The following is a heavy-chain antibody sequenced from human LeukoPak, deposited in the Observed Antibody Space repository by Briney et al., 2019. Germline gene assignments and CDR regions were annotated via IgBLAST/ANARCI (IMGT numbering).Heavy chain of an antibody. CDR2: ISGSGDTT. CDR3: AKDSAYNSRWYSSFDH. V-gene: IGHV3-23*01. CDR1: GFIFSSYA. Sequence: GGSLRLSFAASGFIFSSYAMSWVRQAPGKGLEWVSPISGSGDTTYYADSVKGRFTISRDNSKNTLYLQMNSLRAGDTAVYYCAKDSAYNSRWYSSFDHWGQGTLVTVSS. D-gene: IGHD6-13*01. J-gene: IGHJ4*02.